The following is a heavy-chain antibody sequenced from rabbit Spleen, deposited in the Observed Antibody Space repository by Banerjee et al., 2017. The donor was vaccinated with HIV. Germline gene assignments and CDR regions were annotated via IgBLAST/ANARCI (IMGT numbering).Heavy chain of an antibody. J-gene: IGHJ4*01. Sequence: QQQLEESGGGLVKPGGTLTLTCTASGFSFSTDYYMCWVRQAPGKGLEWIGCIYVGDGSTDYPDWVIGRFTISKTSSTTVTLQMTSLAAADTATYFCARDLDPHSSSDNLWGQGTLVTVS. D-gene: IGHD4-2*01. CDR3: ARDLDPHSSSDNL. V-gene: IGHV1S45*01. CDR1: GFSFSTDYY. CDR2: IYVGDGST.